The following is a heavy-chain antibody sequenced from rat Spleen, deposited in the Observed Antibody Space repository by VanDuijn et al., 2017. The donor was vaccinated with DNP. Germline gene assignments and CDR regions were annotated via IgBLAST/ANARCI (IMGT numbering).Heavy chain of an antibody. J-gene: IGHJ2*01. D-gene: IGHD3-5*01. V-gene: IGHV6-6*01. Sequence: EVQVLESGGGLVQPGNSLKLSCVTSGFTFSSAWMYWYRQFPEKRLEWVARIKPKSSNYVTDYTESVKGRFTISRDDSKSSIYLQMNNLKEKDTAIYFCATPSYWGQGVMVTVSS. CDR2: IKPKSSNYVT. CDR3: ATPSY. CDR1: GFTFSSAW.